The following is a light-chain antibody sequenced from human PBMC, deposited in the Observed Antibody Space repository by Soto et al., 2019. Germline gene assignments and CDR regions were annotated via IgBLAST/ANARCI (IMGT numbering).Light chain of an antibody. CDR3: QQSSSSPIT. CDR1: QSVTSSY. J-gene: IGKJ5*01. Sequence: ELVLTQSPGTLSLSPGERATLSCRASQSVTSSYLAWYQQKPGQAPRLPMYEASSRATGIPDRFSGSGSGTDFTLTISRLEAEDFAVYYCQQSSSSPITFGQGTRLEIK. V-gene: IGKV3-20*01. CDR2: EAS.